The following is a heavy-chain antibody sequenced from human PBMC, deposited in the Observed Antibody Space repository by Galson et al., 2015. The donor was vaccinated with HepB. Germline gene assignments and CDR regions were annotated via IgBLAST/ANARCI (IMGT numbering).Heavy chain of an antibody. CDR1: GYTFTSYA. V-gene: IGHV1-3*01. CDR2: INAGNGNT. Sequence: KVSCKASGYTFTSYAMHWVRQAPGQRLEWMGWINAGNGNTKYSQKFQGRVTITRDTSASTAYMELSSLRSEDTAVYYCARDPYTAMATAYYFDYWGQGTLVTVSS. CDR3: ARDPYTAMATAYYFDY. J-gene: IGHJ4*02. D-gene: IGHD5-18*01.